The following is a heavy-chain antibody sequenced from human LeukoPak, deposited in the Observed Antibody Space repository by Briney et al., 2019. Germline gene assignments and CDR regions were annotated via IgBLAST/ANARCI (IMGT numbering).Heavy chain of an antibody. CDR3: ARAPDSIGVPDAFDI. V-gene: IGHV4-61*01. CDR2: IYYSGST. D-gene: IGHD6-25*01. J-gene: IGHJ3*02. Sequence: ETLSLTCTVSGGSVSSGSYYWSWIRQPPGKGLEWIGYIYYSGSTNYNPSLKSRVTISVDTSKNQFSLKLSSVTAADTAVYYCARAPDSIGVPDAFDIWGQGTMVTVSS. CDR1: GGSVSSGSYY.